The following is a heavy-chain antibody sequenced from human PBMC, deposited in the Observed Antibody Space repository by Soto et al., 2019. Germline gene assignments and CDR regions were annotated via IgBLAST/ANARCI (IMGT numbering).Heavy chain of an antibody. CDR1: GGTFSSYD. CDR2: IIPIFGTA. J-gene: IGHJ5*02. Sequence: QVQLVQSGAEVKKPGSSVKVSCKASGGTFSSYDISWVQQAPGQGLEWMGGIIPIFGTANYAQKFQGRVTITADESTSTAYMELSSLRSEDTAVYYCARGGIAARRGWFDPWGQGTLVTVSS. D-gene: IGHD6-6*01. V-gene: IGHV1-69*01. CDR3: ARGGIAARRGWFDP.